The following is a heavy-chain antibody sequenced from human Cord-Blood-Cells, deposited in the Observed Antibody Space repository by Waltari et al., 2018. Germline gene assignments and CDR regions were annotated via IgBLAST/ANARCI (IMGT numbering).Heavy chain of an antibody. J-gene: IGHJ3*02. CDR2: INHSGST. Sequence: QVQLQQCGAGLLEPSETLSLTRAVYDGSFSGYYWSWILQPPGKGLEWIGEINHSGSTNYNPSLKSRVTISVDTSKSQFSLKLRSVTAADTAVYYRARGRVWDIWGQGTMVTVSS. V-gene: IGHV4-34*01. CDR1: DGSFSGYY. CDR3: ARGRVWDI. D-gene: IGHD2-21*01.